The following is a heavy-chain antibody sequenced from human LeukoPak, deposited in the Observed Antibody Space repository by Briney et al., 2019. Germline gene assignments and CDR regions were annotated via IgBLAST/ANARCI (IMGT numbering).Heavy chain of an antibody. J-gene: IGHJ4*02. CDR2: IYPGDSNT. CDR3: ARHIRNAQMNRCLDS. Sequence: GESLKISCKGSGYTFSTYWIAWVRQMPGKRLEWMGIIYPGDSNTRYGPSFEGQVTFSADKSISTAYLQWSSLKASDTAMYYCARHIRNAQMNRCLDSWGQGTLVTVSS. CDR1: GYTFSTYW. V-gene: IGHV5-51*01. D-gene: IGHD3-16*02.